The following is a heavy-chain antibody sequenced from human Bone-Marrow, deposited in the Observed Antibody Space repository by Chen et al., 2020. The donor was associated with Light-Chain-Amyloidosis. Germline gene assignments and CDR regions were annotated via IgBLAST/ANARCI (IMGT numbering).Heavy chain of an antibody. J-gene: IGHJ4*02. CDR3: AVGIAAAGMGNFFDY. V-gene: IGHV4-4*07. Sequence: QVQLQESGPGLVKPSETLSLTCTVSGGSISSYYWSWIRQPAGKGLEWIGRIYTSGSTNYNPSLKSRVTMSVDTSKNQFSLKLSSVTAADTAVYYCAVGIAAAGMGNFFDYWGQGTLVTVSS. CDR1: GGSISSYY. CDR2: IYTSGST. D-gene: IGHD6-13*01.